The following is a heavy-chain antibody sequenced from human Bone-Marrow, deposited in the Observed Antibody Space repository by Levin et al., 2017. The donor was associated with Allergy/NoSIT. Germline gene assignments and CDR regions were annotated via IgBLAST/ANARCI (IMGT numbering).Heavy chain of an antibody. D-gene: IGHD3-3*01. CDR1: GGTFNSYA. J-gene: IGHJ4*02. V-gene: IGHV1-69*13. CDR2: IIPPFGRI. Sequence: GASVKVSCKASGGTFNSYAFSWVQQAPGQGPEWMGGIIPPFGRINYAQKFQGRVTITADESTKTVYMDLSRLTFEDTAVYFCARGAGRATAGSFWSGPFDFWGQGTLVTVSS. CDR3: ARGAGRATAGSFWSGPFDF.